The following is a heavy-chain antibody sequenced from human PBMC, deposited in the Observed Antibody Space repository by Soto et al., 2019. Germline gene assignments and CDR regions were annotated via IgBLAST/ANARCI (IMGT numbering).Heavy chain of an antibody. Sequence: ASEKVSCKASGYTFTSYGISWVRQAPGQGLEWMGWISAYNGNTNDAQKLQGRVTMTTDTTTSTAYMELRSLRSDDTAVYYCAREGSSNWFDPWGQGTLVTVSS. D-gene: IGHD6-6*01. CDR3: AREGSSNWFDP. CDR1: GYTFTSYG. J-gene: IGHJ5*02. V-gene: IGHV1-18*04. CDR2: ISAYNGNT.